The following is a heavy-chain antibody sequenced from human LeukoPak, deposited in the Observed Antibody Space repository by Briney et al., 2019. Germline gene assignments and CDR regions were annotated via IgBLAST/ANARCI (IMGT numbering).Heavy chain of an antibody. CDR2: ISGIGNRT. CDR1: GFTFKNHA. D-gene: IGHD3-10*01. J-gene: IGHJ4*02. CDR3: AKDSGVTYYYGSGSATYFEN. Sequence: GGSLRLSCAASGFTFKNHAMSWVRQAPGNELHWVSAISGIGNRTYYTNSVEGRFTISRDNSKNTLYLQMNSLRAEDTAVYYCAKDSGVTYYYGSGSATYFENWGQGTLVTVSS. V-gene: IGHV3-23*01.